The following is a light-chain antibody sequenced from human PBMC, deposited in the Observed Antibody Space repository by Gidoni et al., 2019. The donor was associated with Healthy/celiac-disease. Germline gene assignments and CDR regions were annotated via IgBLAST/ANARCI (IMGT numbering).Light chain of an antibody. J-gene: IGKJ1*01. CDR1: QRIRRY. CDR3: QQSYSTPRT. CDR2: AAS. Sequence: DIQMTKSTSSLSASVGDRVTITCRASQRIRRYLNWYQQKPGKAPKLLIYAASSLQSVVPSRFSGSASGTDFTLTISSLLPEYFATYYCQQSYSTPRTFGQGTKVEIK. V-gene: IGKV1-39*01.